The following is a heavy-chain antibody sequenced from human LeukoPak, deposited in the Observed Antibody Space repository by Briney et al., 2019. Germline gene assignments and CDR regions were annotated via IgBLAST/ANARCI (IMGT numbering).Heavy chain of an antibody. CDR1: GYTFTGYY. J-gene: IGHJ4*02. CDR3: ARDRYYYDSSGTIDY. CDR2: INPNSGDT. Sequence: GASVKVSCKASGYTFTGYYMHWVRQAPGQGLEWMGWINPNSGDTNYAQKFRGRVTMTRDTSISTAYMELSRLRSDDTAVYYCARDRYYYDSSGTIDYWGQGTLVTVSS. D-gene: IGHD3-22*01. V-gene: IGHV1-2*02.